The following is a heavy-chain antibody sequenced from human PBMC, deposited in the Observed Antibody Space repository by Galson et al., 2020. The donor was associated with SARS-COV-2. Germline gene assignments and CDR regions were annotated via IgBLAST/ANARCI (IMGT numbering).Heavy chain of an antibody. D-gene: IGHD1-26*01. CDR2: ISGGSSVI. CDR1: GFTISNYA. Sequence: WGSLTLSCAASGFTISNYAMSWVRQPPGKGLEWVPAISGGSSVIYYPCSVKGRFAISRDNSKNTLFLQMNSLRAEDTAVYCCAKDVVSGTRAFDIWGQGTKVAVSS. J-gene: IGHJ3*02. V-gene: IGHV3-23*01. CDR3: AKDVVSGTRAFDI.